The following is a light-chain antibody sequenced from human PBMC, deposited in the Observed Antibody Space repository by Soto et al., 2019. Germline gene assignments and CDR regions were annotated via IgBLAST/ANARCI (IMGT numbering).Light chain of an antibody. CDR2: EGH. V-gene: IGLV2-23*01. J-gene: IGLJ1*01. CDR3: CLYIGATTYV. CDR1: SSDVGGYSY. Sequence: QSVLNQPASGSGSPGQSITISCTGTSSDVGGYSYVSLYQQHPGKAPTLMIYEGHRRPSGVPDRFSGSTSVNSASLTISGLQADDEADYYCCLYIGATTYVFGTGTKVTV.